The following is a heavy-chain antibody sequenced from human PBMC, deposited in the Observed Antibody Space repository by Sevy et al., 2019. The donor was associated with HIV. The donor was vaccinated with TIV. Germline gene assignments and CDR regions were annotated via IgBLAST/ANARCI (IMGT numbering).Heavy chain of an antibody. V-gene: IGHV1-2*02. CDR2: INPNGGGT. CDR1: GYYFTGYY. J-gene: IGHJ4*02. D-gene: IGHD3-10*01. CDR3: ARSVYGSGSYLNDY. Sequence: ASVKVSCKASGYYFTGYYVHWVRQAPGQGLEWMGWINPNGGGTNIGQKFHGRVTMSRDTSITTAYMELTRLRSNDTGLYFCARSVYGSGSYLNDYWGQGTLVTVSS.